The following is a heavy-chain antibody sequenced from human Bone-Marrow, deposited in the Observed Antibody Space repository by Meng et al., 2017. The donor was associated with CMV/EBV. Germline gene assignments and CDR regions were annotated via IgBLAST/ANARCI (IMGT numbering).Heavy chain of an antibody. V-gene: IGHV3-48*03. Sequence: GESLKISCAASGFTFSSYEMNWVRQAPGKGLEWVSYISSSGSTIYYADSVKGRFTISRDNAKNSLYLQMNSLRAEDTAVYYCARVLRFLDGYYYYGMDVWGQGTRVTVSS. J-gene: IGHJ6*02. CDR1: GFTFSSYE. CDR2: ISSSGSTI. CDR3: ARVLRFLDGYYYYGMDV. D-gene: IGHD3-3*01.